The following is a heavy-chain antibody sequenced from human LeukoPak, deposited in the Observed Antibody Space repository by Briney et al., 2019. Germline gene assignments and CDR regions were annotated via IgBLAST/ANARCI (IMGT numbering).Heavy chain of an antibody. CDR3: ATQNNSYFDY. D-gene: IGHD1-20*01. Sequence: GSVKVSCKASGYSFTGYSMHWVRQAPGQGLEWMGWINPNSGGTKFAQKFQGRVTMTRDTSISTAYMEVSRLRSDDTAVYYCATQNNSYFDYWGQGTLVTVSS. CDR2: INPNSGGT. V-gene: IGHV1-2*02. CDR1: GYSFTGYS. J-gene: IGHJ4*02.